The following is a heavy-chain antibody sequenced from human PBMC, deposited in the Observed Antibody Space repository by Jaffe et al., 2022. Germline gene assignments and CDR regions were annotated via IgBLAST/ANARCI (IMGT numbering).Heavy chain of an antibody. J-gene: IGHJ6*03. D-gene: IGHD2-15*01. Sequence: QVQLVESGGGVVQPGGSLRLSCAASGFTFSSYGMHWVRQAPGKGLEWVAFIRYDGSNKYYADSVKGRFTISRDNSKNTLYLQMNSLRAEDTAVYYCAKVGDCSGGSCYWGDYYYYMDVWGKGTTVTVSS. CDR1: GFTFSSYG. CDR2: IRYDGSNK. CDR3: AKVGDCSGGSCYWGDYYYYMDV. V-gene: IGHV3-30*02.